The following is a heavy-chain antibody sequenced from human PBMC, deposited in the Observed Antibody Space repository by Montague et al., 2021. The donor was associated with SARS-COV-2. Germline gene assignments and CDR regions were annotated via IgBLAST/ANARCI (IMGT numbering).Heavy chain of an antibody. V-gene: IGHV3-7*01. CDR1: GFTSGDYQ. CDR2: INQDETAK. D-gene: IGHD3/OR15-3a*01. Sequence: SLRLSCAASGFTSGDYQMTWVRQAPGKGLQWVANINQDETAKTYXXSLKGRFTIPRDNAKNSLILQMNSLKDEDTAVYYCARSPRGSGTGWLDYWGQGTLVTVSS. CDR3: ARSPRGSGTGWLDY. J-gene: IGHJ4*02.